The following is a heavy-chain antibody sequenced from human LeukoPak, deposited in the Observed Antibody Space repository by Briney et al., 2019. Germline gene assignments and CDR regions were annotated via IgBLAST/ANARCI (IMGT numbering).Heavy chain of an antibody. Sequence: GGSLRLSCAASGFTFSSYAMNWVRQAPGKGLEWVSGLSGSGGSTYYADSILGRFTIYRDNSKNTLYLQMNSLKSEDTAVYYCTTDDGGSEFDYWGQGTLVTVSS. V-gene: IGHV3-23*01. CDR2: LSGSGGST. CDR3: TTDDGGSEFDY. J-gene: IGHJ4*02. CDR1: GFTFSSYA. D-gene: IGHD1-26*01.